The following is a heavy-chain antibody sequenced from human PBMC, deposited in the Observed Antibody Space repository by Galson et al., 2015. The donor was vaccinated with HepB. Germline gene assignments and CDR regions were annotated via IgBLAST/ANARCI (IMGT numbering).Heavy chain of an antibody. CDR3: ARVGRDYCRGGSCYSSAFDI. CDR1: EFTFRTYN. D-gene: IGHD2-15*01. CDR2: ITSSSSYT. J-gene: IGHJ3*02. V-gene: IGHV3-21*01. Sequence: SLRLSCAASEFTFRTYNMNWVRQAPGKGLEWVSSITSSSSYTFYADSVKGRFTISRDNAKNSLYLQMNSLRAEDTAVYYCARVGRDYCRGGSCYSSAFDIWGQGTMVTVSS.